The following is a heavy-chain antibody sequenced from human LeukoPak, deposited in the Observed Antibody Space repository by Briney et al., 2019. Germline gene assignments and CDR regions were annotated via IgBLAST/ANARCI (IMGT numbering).Heavy chain of an antibody. D-gene: IGHD3-10*01. Sequence: SETLSLTCTVSGGSINTTSYFWVWVRQSPGQGLAWIGNVYYTGDTYYNPSLRSRVTISVDRPNNQFSLKLTSVTAADTATYYCAGEGVAMIRGIGNALNMWSRGTKVTVSS. V-gene: IGHV4-39*02. CDR3: AGEGVAMIRGIGNALNM. CDR1: GGSINTTSYF. CDR2: VYYTGDT. J-gene: IGHJ3*02.